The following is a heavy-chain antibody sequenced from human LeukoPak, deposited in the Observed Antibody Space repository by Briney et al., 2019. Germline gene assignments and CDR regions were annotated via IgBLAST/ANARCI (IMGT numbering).Heavy chain of an antibody. CDR3: ARENYYGSGSYRAGAGNWFDP. V-gene: IGHV3-48*03. CDR2: ISSSGSTI. D-gene: IGHD3-10*01. Sequence: GGSLRLSCAASGFTFSSYEMNWVRQAPGKGLEWVAYISSSGSTIYYADSVKGRFTISRDNAKNLLYLQMNSLRAEDTAVYYCARENYYGSGSYRAGAGNWFDPWGQGTLVTVSS. CDR1: GFTFSSYE. J-gene: IGHJ5*02.